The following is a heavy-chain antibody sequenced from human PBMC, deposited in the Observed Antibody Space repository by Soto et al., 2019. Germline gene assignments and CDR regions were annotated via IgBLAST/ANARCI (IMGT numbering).Heavy chain of an antibody. Sequence: QLQLQESGPGLVKPSETLSLTCTVSGGSISSSSYYWGWIRQPPGKGLEWIGSIYYSGSTYYNPSLKSRVTISVDTSKNQFSLKLSSVTAADTAVYYCASGTVTRVRVGAYYYYGMDVWGQGTTVTVSS. V-gene: IGHV4-39*01. J-gene: IGHJ6*02. CDR2: IYYSGST. CDR1: GGSISSSSYY. D-gene: IGHD4-17*01. CDR3: ASGTVTRVRVGAYYYYGMDV.